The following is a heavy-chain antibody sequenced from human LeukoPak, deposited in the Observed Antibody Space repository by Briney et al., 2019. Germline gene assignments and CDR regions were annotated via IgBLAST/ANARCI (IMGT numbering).Heavy chain of an antibody. CDR2: ISGTGGTT. J-gene: IGHJ5*02. CDR1: GFTFDYYG. Sequence: GGSLRLSCAASGFTFDYYGMSWVRQAPGKGLEWVSTISGTGGTTYYADSVKGRFTISRDNSKSSLYLQLNSLRAEDTATYYCAKGQPPYCTSDTCHRFDWFDPWGQGTLVTVS. D-gene: IGHD2-8*02. CDR3: AKGQPPYCTSDTCHRFDWFDP. V-gene: IGHV3-23*01.